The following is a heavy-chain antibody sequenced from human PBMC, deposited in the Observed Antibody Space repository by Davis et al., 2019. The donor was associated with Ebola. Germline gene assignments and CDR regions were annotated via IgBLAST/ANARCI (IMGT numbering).Heavy chain of an antibody. CDR3: AKQGSWNYWD. V-gene: IGHV3-23*01. Sequence: PGGSLRLSCAASGFTFSSYAMSWVRQAPGKGLEWVSAISGSGGSTYYADSVKGRFTISRDNSKSKLYLQMSSLRDEGTAVYYCAKQGSWNYWDWGQGTLLTVSS. D-gene: IGHD6-13*01. CDR2: ISGSGGST. CDR1: GFTFSSYA. J-gene: IGHJ4*02.